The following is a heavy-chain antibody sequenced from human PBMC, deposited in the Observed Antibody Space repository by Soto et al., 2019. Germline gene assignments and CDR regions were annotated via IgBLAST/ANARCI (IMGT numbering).Heavy chain of an antibody. CDR1: GFTFSGYA. D-gene: IGHD3-16*01. CDR2: ISYDGSSE. CDR3: GRGGGGYYYYGMDV. V-gene: IGHV3-30-3*01. Sequence: VQLVESGGGVVQPGRSLRLSCVASGFTFSGYAMHWVRQAPGKGLEWVTVISYDGSSEYYADSVKGRFTISRDSSKNTGYLEMNSLRAEDTGVYYGGRGGGGYYYYGMDVWGQGTTVTVSS. J-gene: IGHJ6*02.